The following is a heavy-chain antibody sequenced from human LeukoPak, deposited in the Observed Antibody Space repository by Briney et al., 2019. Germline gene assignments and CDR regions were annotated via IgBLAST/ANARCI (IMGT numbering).Heavy chain of an antibody. Sequence: SVKVSCKASGGTFSSYAISWVRQAPGQGLEWMGGIIPIFGTANYAQKLQGRVTMTTDTSTSTAYMELRSLRSDDTAVYYCARDSLGGNPHDAFDIWGQGTMVTVSS. D-gene: IGHD4-23*01. CDR3: ARDSLGGNPHDAFDI. J-gene: IGHJ3*02. CDR1: GGTFSSYA. V-gene: IGHV1-69*05. CDR2: IIPIFGTA.